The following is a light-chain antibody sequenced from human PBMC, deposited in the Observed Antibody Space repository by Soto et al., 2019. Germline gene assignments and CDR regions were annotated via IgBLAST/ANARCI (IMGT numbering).Light chain of an antibody. CDR3: CSYAGSSTFVV. CDR2: EGS. CDR1: SSDVGSYNL. Sequence: QSVLTQPASVSGSPGQSITISCTGTSSDVGSYNLVSWYQHHPGKAPKLMIYEGSKRPSGASNRFSGSKSGNTASLTISGLQAEDEADYYCCSYAGSSTFVVFGGGTKLTVL. V-gene: IGLV2-23*03. J-gene: IGLJ2*01.